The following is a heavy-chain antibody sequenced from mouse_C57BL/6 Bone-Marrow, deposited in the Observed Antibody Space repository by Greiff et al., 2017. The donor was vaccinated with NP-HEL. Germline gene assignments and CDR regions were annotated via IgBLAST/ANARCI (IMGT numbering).Heavy chain of an antibody. J-gene: IGHJ3*01. D-gene: IGHD1-1*02. CDR3: ARPGGAY. CDR1: GFTFSDYG. V-gene: IGHV5-17*01. CDR2: ISSGSSTI. Sequence: EVKLVESGGGLVKPGGSLKLSCAASGFTFSDYGMHWVRQAPEKGLEWVAYISSGSSTIYYVDTVKGRFTISRDNAKNTLFLQMTSLRSEDTAMYYCARPGGAYWGQGTLVTVSA.